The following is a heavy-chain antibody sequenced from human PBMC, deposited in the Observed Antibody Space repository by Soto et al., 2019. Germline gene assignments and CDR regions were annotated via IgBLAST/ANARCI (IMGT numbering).Heavy chain of an antibody. Sequence: SETLSLTCTVSGGPISSSSYYWGWIRQPPGKGLEWIGSIYYSGSTYYNPSLKSRVTISVDTSKNQFSLKLSSVTAADTAVYYCARRVPAAYFDYWGQGTLVTVSS. D-gene: IGHD2-2*01. V-gene: IGHV4-39*01. CDR3: ARRVPAAYFDY. CDR2: IYYSGST. CDR1: GGPISSSSYY. J-gene: IGHJ4*02.